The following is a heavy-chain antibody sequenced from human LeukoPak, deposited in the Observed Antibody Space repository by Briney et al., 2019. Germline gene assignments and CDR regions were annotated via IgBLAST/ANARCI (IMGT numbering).Heavy chain of an antibody. CDR3: ERSGEDVSDFESGYSHGQNFDY. V-gene: IGHV5-51*01. CDR2: IYPGDSDT. J-gene: IGHJ4*02. Sequence: GESLKISCKGSGYSITSDWIGWVRRMPGKGLEWMGIIYPGDSDTRYSPSFQGQVTISADKSISTAYLQWSSLKASDTAMYYCERSGEDVSDFESGYSHGQNFDYWGQGTLVTVSS. D-gene: IGHD3-3*01. CDR1: GYSITSDW.